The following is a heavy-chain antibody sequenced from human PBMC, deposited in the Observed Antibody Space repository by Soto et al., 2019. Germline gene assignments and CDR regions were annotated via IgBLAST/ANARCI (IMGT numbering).Heavy chain of an antibody. J-gene: IGHJ6*02. V-gene: IGHV3-11*05. Sequence: QVQLVESGGGLVKPGGSLRLSCADSGITFSDYYMSWIRQAPGKGLEWVSYISSSGHYTEHADSVRGRFTTSRDNARNSLDLQMNSLRVEDTAVYYWARELDGMDVWGQGTTVTGSS. CDR2: ISSSGHYT. CDR3: ARELDGMDV. CDR1: GITFSDYY.